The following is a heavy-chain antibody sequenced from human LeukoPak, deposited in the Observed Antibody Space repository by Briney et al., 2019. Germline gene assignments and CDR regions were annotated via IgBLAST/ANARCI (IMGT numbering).Heavy chain of an antibody. Sequence: ASVKVSCKASGYTFTSYGISWVRQAPGQGLEWMGWISAYNGNTNYAQKLQGRVTMTTDTSTSTAYMELRSLRSDDTAVYYCATQYCSSTSCYLPGWFDPWGQGTLVTVSS. V-gene: IGHV1-18*01. J-gene: IGHJ5*02. CDR1: GYTFTSYG. CDR3: ATQYCSSTSCYLPGWFDP. CDR2: ISAYNGNT. D-gene: IGHD2-2*01.